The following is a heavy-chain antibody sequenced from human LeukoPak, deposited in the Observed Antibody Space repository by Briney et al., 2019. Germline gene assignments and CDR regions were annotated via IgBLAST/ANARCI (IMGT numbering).Heavy chain of an antibody. J-gene: IGHJ4*02. Sequence: GGSLRLSCAASGFPFSSYQMNCVRQAPGKGLEWISYISSTGSDIYYANSVKGRFTISRDDAKTSLYLQINSLRPEDTAIYYCAREDNYGELFYWGQGTLVTVSS. V-gene: IGHV3-48*03. D-gene: IGHD4-17*01. CDR1: GFPFSSYQ. CDR2: ISSTGSDI. CDR3: AREDNYGELFY.